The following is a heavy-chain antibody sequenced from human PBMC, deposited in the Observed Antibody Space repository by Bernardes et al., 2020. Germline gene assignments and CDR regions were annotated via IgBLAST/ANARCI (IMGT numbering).Heavy chain of an antibody. Sequence: ASVKVSCKASGYTFTGYYIHWVRQAPGQGLEWMGWVNPNSSGTNYAQKFHGRVTVTRDTSINTAYMELSRLRSDDTAVYYCATILSGYLDYWGQGTLVTVSS. D-gene: IGHD3-22*01. J-gene: IGHJ4*02. V-gene: IGHV1-2*02. CDR2: VNPNSSGT. CDR1: GYTFTGYY. CDR3: ATILSGYLDY.